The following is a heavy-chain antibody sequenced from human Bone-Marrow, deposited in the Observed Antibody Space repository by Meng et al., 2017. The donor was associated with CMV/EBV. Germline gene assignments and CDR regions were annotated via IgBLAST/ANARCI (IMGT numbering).Heavy chain of an antibody. Sequence: ASLKVSCKASGYTFTSYGISWVRQAPGQGLEWMGWISAYNGNTNYAQKLQGRVTMTTDTSTSTAYMELRSLRSDDTAVYYCARGHYYDSSGYYWGADYFDYWGQGTLVTVSS. CDR3: ARGHYYDSSGYYWGADYFDY. J-gene: IGHJ4*02. CDR2: ISAYNGNT. CDR1: GYTFTSYG. D-gene: IGHD3-22*01. V-gene: IGHV1-18*01.